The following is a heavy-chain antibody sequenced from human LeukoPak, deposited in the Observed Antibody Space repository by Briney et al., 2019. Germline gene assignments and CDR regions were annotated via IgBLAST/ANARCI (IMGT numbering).Heavy chain of an antibody. CDR3: AAGGFDY. V-gene: IGHV4-39*07. D-gene: IGHD1-14*01. CDR1: GGSIGSGTYY. J-gene: IGHJ4*02. Sequence: PSETLSLTCTVSGGSIGSGTYYWGWIRQSPGKGLEWIGSIFYSGSTNYNPSLKSRVTISVDTSKNQFSLKLSSVTAADTAVYYCAAGGFDYWGQGTLVTVSS. CDR2: IFYSGST.